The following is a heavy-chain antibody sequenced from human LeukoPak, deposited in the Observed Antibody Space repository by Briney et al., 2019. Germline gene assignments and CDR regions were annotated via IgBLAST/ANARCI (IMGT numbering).Heavy chain of an antibody. D-gene: IGHD2-2*02. CDR2: FDPEDGET. Sequence: ASVKVSCKVSGYTLTELSMHWVRQAPGKGLEWMGGFDPEDGETIYAQKFQGRVTMTEDTSTDTAYMELSSLRSEDTAVYYYAVVVPAAIPKIFDYWGQGTLVTVSS. V-gene: IGHV1-24*01. CDR1: GYTLTELS. CDR3: AVVVPAAIPKIFDY. J-gene: IGHJ4*02.